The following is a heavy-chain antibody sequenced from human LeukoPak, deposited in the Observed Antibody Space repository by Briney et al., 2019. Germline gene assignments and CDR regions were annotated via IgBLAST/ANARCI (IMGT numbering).Heavy chain of an antibody. CDR3: ARRNYGMDV. J-gene: IGHJ6*02. CDR1: GYSFANYW. V-gene: IGHV5-51*01. Sequence: GESLKISCKGSGYSFANYWIGWVRQMPGKGMEWMGSIYPGDSDTRYSPSFQGQVTISADKSITTAYLQWSSLKASDTATYYCARRNYGMDVWGQGTTVTVSS. CDR2: IYPGDSDT.